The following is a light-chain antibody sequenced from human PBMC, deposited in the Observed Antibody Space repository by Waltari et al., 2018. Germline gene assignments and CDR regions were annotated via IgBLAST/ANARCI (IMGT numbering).Light chain of an antibody. V-gene: IGKV3-20*01. CDR2: GSS. J-gene: IGKJ2*01. CDR3: QQYGRSWNT. CDR1: QSVSSNY. Sequence: EIVLTQSPGTLSLYPGERATLSCRASQSVSSNYLAWYQQRPGQAPRLLSHGSSSRATGIPDRFSGSGSGTDFTLTISRLEPEEFAVYYCQQYGRSWNTFGQGTKLEIK.